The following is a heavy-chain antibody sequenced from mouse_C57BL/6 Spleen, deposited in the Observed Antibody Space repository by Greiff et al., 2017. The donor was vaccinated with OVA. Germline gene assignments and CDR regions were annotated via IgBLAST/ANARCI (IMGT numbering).Heavy chain of an antibody. CDR2: ISDGGSYT. V-gene: IGHV5-4*03. Sequence: DVKLVESGGGLVKPGGSLKLSCAASGFTFSSYAMSWVRQTPEKRLEWVATISDGGSYTYYPDNVKGRFTISRDNAKNNLYLQMSHLKSEDTAMYYCARGGSAYYFDHGGQGTTLTVSS. D-gene: IGHD1-1*02. CDR1: GFTFSSYA. CDR3: ARGGSAYYFDH. J-gene: IGHJ2*01.